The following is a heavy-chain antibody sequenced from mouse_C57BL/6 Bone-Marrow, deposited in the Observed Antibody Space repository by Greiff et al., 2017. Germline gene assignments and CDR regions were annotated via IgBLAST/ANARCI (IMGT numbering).Heavy chain of an antibody. CDR2: ISDGGSYT. J-gene: IGHJ3*01. V-gene: IGHV5-4*01. CDR3: ARGNGYYVAWFAY. D-gene: IGHD2-3*01. Sequence: EVQGVESGGGLVKPGGSLKLSCAASGFTFSSYAMSWVRQTPEKRLEWVATISDGGSYTSYPDNVTGRFTISRDNAKNNLYLQMSHLKSEDTAMYYCARGNGYYVAWFAYWGQGTLVTVSA. CDR1: GFTFSSYA.